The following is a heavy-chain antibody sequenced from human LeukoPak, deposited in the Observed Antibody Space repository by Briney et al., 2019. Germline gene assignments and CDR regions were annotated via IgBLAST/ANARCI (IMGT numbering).Heavy chain of an antibody. D-gene: IGHD3-3*01. CDR3: ARHGDTIFGVVWPYYFDY. CDR2: IYHSGST. V-gene: IGHV4-4*02. Sequence: TSETLSLTCAVSGGSISSSNWWSWVRQPPGKGLEWIGEIYHSGSTNYNPSLKSRVTISVDKSKNQFSLKLSSVTAADTAVYYCARHGDTIFGVVWPYYFDYWGQGTLVTVSS. J-gene: IGHJ4*02. CDR1: GGSISSSNW.